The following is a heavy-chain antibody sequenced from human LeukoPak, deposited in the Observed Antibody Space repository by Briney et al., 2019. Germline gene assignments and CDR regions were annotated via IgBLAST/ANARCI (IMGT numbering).Heavy chain of an antibody. CDR3: ARNLLASDAFDI. J-gene: IGHJ3*02. D-gene: IGHD3-3*02. V-gene: IGHV4-39*07. CDR2: IYYSGST. CDR1: GGSISSSYYY. Sequence: PSETLSLTCTVSGGSISSSYYYWGWIRQPPGKGLEWIGSIYYSGSTNYNPSLKSRVTISVDTSKNQFSLKLSSVTAADTAVYYCARNLLASDAFDIWGQGTMVTVSS.